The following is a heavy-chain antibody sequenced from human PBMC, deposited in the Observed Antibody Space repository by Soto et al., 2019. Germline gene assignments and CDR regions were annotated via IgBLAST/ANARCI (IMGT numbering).Heavy chain of an antibody. Sequence: SETLSLTCTVSGGSISSYYWSWLRQPPGKGLEWVGYISYSGSTNYNPSLKRRVTMSLDTSKNQSPLKLSSVTAAATAVHYCARHRQQLAYYYGMHVWGQGTTVTVSS. CDR3: ARHRQQLAYYYGMHV. CDR1: GGSISSYY. V-gene: IGHV4-59*01. J-gene: IGHJ6*02. CDR2: ISYSGST. D-gene: IGHD6-13*01.